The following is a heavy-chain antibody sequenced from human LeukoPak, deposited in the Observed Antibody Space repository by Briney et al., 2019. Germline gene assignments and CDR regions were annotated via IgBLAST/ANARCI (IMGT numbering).Heavy chain of an antibody. Sequence: GGSLRLSCAASGSTFSFYAMSWVRQTPEKGLEWVASMSSSGDVTYYVASVKGRFTISRDNSRYTLYLQMNSLRVEDTAIYYCAKDRPNYHETNGHYYRRDGDSWGQGTLVTVSS. CDR1: GSTFSFYA. D-gene: IGHD3-22*01. J-gene: IGHJ5*01. CDR2: MSSSGDVT. V-gene: IGHV3-23*01. CDR3: AKDRPNYHETNGHYYRRDGDS.